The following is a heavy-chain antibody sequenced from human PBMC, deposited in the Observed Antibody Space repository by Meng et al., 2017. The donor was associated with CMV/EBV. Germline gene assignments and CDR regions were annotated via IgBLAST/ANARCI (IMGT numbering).Heavy chain of an antibody. CDR1: Y. D-gene: IGHD6-13*01. V-gene: IGHV4-39*07. J-gene: IGHJ5*02. Sequence: YWGWSRQPPGKGLEWIGSIYYSGSTYYNPSLKSRVTISVDTSKNQFSLKLSSVTAADTAVYYCARDVNRGGHSYGYYLYSSSWYGFDPWGQGTLVTVSS. CDR3: ARDVNRGGHSYGYYLYSSSWYGFDP. CDR2: IYYSGST.